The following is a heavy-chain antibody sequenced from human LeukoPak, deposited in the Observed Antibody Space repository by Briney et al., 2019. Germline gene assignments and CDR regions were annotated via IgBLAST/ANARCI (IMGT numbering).Heavy chain of an antibody. V-gene: IGHV1-69*06. Sequence: GASVKVSCKASGGTFSNFAISWVRQAPGQGLEWMGGIIPLFGTANYGQKSQGGVTITADKSTSTAYMELSSLRSEDTAVYYCARGPSITMVRGGQWYYYMDVWGKGTTVTISS. D-gene: IGHD3-10*01. CDR1: GGTFSNFA. CDR2: IIPLFGTA. J-gene: IGHJ6*03. CDR3: ARGPSITMVRGGQWYYYMDV.